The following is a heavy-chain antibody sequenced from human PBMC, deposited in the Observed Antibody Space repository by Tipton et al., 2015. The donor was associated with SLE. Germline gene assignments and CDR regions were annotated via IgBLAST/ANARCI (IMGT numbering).Heavy chain of an antibody. J-gene: IGHJ4*02. CDR2: ISTTSGSV. CDR3: ARGGTTDCYLCFFDS. D-gene: IGHD2-21*01. Sequence: SLRLSCAASGFTFSTYNMHWIRQAPGKGLEWVSSISTTSGSVFYADSVRGRFTTSRDNADNSLSLQMNSLTAEDTAVYYCARGGTTDCYLCFFDSWGQGTLVTVSS. CDR1: GFTFSTYN. V-gene: IGHV3-21*03.